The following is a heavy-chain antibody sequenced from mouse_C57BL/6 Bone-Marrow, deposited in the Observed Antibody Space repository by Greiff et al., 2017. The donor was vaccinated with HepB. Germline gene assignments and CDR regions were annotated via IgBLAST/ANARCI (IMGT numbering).Heavy chain of an antibody. CDR1: GYAFSSYW. D-gene: IGHD2-4*01. V-gene: IGHV1-80*01. Sequence: QVQLKDSGAELVKPGASVKISCKASGYAFSSYWMNWVKQRPGKGLEWIGQIYPGDGDTNYNGKFKGKATLTADKSSSTAYMQLSSLTSEDSAVYFCARPRIYYDYDGFAYWGQGTLVTVSA. CDR2: IYPGDGDT. CDR3: ARPRIYYDYDGFAY. J-gene: IGHJ3*01.